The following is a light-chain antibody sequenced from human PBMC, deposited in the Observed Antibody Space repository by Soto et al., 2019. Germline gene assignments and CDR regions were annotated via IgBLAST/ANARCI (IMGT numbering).Light chain of an antibody. CDR1: QNISRS. V-gene: IGKV3-15*01. CDR2: GTS. J-gene: IGKJ1*01. CDR3: HKYNGWPRT. Sequence: EIVMTQSPATLSVSPGERATLSCRASQNISRSLAWYQQKPGQGTSLLIYGTSTRAGGVPARFSGGGSGTEFTLTIASLQSEEFAVYYCHKYNGWPRTVGKGTKVDIK.